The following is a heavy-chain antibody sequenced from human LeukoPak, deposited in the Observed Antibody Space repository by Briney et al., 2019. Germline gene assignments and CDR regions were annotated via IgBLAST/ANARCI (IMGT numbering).Heavy chain of an antibody. V-gene: IGHV1-46*01. Sequence: ASVKVSCKASGYTFTSYYMHWVRQAPGQGLEWIGIINPSGGSTSYAQKFQGRVTITADKSTSTAYMELSSLRSEDTAVYYCAVGVVVLAATSRHYYYHMDVWGKGTTVTVSS. CDR3: AVGVVVLAATSRHYYYHMDV. J-gene: IGHJ6*03. CDR1: GYTFTSYY. D-gene: IGHD2-15*01. CDR2: INPSGGST.